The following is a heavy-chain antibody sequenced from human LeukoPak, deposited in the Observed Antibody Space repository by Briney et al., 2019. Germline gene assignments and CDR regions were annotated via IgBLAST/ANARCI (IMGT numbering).Heavy chain of an antibody. Sequence: PGGSLRLSCAASGFTFSDYYMSWIRQAPGKGLEWVSYISSSGSTIYYADSVKGRFTISRDNAKNSLYLQMNSLRAEDTAAYYCASTIFGVVTDPYGMDVWGQGTTVTVSS. D-gene: IGHD3-3*01. CDR2: ISSSGSTI. CDR3: ASTIFGVVTDPYGMDV. CDR1: GFTFSDYY. V-gene: IGHV3-11*01. J-gene: IGHJ6*02.